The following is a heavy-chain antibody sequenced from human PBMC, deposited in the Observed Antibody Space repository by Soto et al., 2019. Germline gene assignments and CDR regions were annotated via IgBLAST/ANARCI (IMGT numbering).Heavy chain of an antibody. CDR2: ISNDGNYK. J-gene: IGHJ3*02. D-gene: IGHD4-4*01. V-gene: IGHV3-30*18. CDR3: AKGAYPGTVAPYRFAFDI. Sequence: QVQLVESGGGVVQPGGSLRLSCAASGFPFSSYGIHWVRQAPGKGLEWVSVISNDGNYKYYAESVKGRFTISRENSKNTLYLQLNSLRAEDTAVYYCAKGAYPGTVAPYRFAFDIWGQGTVVTVSS. CDR1: GFPFSSYG.